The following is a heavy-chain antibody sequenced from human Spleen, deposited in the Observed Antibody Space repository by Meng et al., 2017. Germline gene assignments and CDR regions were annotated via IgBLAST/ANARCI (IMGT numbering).Heavy chain of an antibody. CDR1: GFIFSDYY. Sequence: GESLKISCAASGFIFSDYYMSWIRQAPGKGLECISYISSSDSTIYYADSVRGRFTISRDNAKNSLYLQMSSLRAEDTALYYCARTGIAVAGCFDYWGQGTLVTVSS. V-gene: IGHV3-11*04. CDR3: ARTGIAVAGCFDY. CDR2: ISSSDSTI. D-gene: IGHD6-19*01. J-gene: IGHJ4*02.